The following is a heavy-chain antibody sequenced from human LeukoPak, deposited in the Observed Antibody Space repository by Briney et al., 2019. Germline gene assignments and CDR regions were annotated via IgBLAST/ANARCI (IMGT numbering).Heavy chain of an antibody. CDR3: ARVKIQLWDFDY. CDR1: GGSISSSSYY. V-gene: IGHV4-39*07. D-gene: IGHD5-18*01. CDR2: IYYSGST. J-gene: IGHJ4*02. Sequence: SETLSLTCTVSGGSISSSSYYWGWIRQPPGKGLEWIGSIYYSGSTYYNPSPKSRVTISVDTSKKQFSLKLSSVTAADTAVYYCARVKIQLWDFDYWGQGTLVTVSS.